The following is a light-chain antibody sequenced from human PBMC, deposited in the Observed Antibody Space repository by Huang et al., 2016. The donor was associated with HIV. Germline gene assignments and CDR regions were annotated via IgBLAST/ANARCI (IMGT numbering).Light chain of an antibody. J-gene: IGKJ1*01. V-gene: IGKV2-30*02. CDR2: KVS. Sequence: DVVMTQSPLSLPVTLGQPASISCRSSQSLGHSDGNTYVNWFHQRPGQAPRRLIYKVSNRDSGVPDRFSVSGSGTDFTLKISRVEAEDVGVYYCMQGTHWPRTFGQGTKVEIK. CDR3: MQGTHWPRT. CDR1: QSLGHSDGNTY.